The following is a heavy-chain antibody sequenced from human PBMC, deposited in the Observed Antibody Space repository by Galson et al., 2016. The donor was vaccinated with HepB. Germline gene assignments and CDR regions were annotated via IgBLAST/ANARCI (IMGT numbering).Heavy chain of an antibody. CDR1: GGSFSGYY. CDR2: INHSGST. CDR3: ASTLYDYVWGSSQGHGY. J-gene: IGHJ4*02. D-gene: IGHD3-16*01. Sequence: SETLSFTCAVYGGSFSGYYWSWIRRPPGKGLEWIGEINHSGSTNYNPSLKSRVTISVDTSKNQFSLKLSFVTAADTAVYYCASTLYDYVWGSSQGHGYWGQGTLGTVSS. V-gene: IGHV4-34*01.